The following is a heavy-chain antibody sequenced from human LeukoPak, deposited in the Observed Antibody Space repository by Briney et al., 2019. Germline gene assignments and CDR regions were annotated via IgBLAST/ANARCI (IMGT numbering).Heavy chain of an antibody. V-gene: IGHV4-39*07. CDR1: GGSISSSSYY. Sequence: SETLSLTCTVSGGSISSSSYYWGWIRQPPGKGLEWIGEINHSGSTNYNPSLKSRVTISVDTSKNQFSLKLSSVTAADTAVYYCASRIRVDTAMRRPRAFDIWGQGTMVTVSS. CDR3: ASRIRVDTAMRRPRAFDI. D-gene: IGHD5-18*01. J-gene: IGHJ3*02. CDR2: INHSGST.